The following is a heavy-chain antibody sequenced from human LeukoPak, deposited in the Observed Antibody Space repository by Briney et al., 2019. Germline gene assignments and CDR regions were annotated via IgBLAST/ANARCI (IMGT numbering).Heavy chain of an antibody. CDR1: GYTFTSYD. Sequence: VKVSCKXSGYTFTSYDINWVRQATGQGLEWMGWMNPNSGNTGYAQKFQGRVTMTRDTSTSTVYMELSSLRSEDTAVYYCARACSLMYYDFWSGYPVALSDAFDIWGQGTMVTVSS. CDR2: MNPNSGNT. D-gene: IGHD3-3*01. V-gene: IGHV1-8*01. J-gene: IGHJ3*02. CDR3: ARACSLMYYDFWSGYPVALSDAFDI.